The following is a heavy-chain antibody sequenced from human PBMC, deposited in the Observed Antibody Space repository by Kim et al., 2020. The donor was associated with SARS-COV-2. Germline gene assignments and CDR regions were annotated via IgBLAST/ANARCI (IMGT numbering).Heavy chain of an antibody. V-gene: IGHV3-23*01. CDR2: ISGSGGST. Sequence: GGSLRLSCAASGFTFSSYAMSWVRQAPGKGLEWVSAISGSGGSTYYADSVKGRFTISRDNSKNMLYLQMNSLRAEDTAVYYCAKDMIAAADYYYYYGMDVWGQGTTVTVSS. J-gene: IGHJ6*02. D-gene: IGHD6-13*01. CDR1: GFTFSSYA. CDR3: AKDMIAAADYYYYYGMDV.